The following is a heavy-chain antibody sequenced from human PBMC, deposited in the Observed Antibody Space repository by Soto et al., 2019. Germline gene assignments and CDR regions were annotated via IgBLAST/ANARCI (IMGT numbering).Heavy chain of an antibody. V-gene: IGHV1-69*02. CDR2: IIPILGIA. CDR1: GGTFSSYT. D-gene: IGHD3-3*01. Sequence: QVQLVQSGAEVKKPGSSVKVSCKASGGTFSSYTISWVRQAPGQGLEWMGRIIPILGIANYAQKFQGRVTITADKSTSTAYIELSSLRSEDTAVYYCARGPTIEYFQHWGQGTLVPVSS. CDR3: ARGPTIEYFQH. J-gene: IGHJ1*01.